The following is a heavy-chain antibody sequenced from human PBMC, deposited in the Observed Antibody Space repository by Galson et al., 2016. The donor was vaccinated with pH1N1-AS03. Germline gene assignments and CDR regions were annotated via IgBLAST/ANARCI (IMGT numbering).Heavy chain of an antibody. CDR3: AREMTFYYETGGSPSMRGYYFDY. CDR1: NGSLSDNN. D-gene: IGHD3-22*01. CDR2: VDHSGET. V-gene: IGHV4-34*01. Sequence: SETLSLTCAVFNGSLSDNNWSWIRQPPGKGLGWIGEVDHSGETNFNPSLKGRVTVSLDSAKTQFSLRLTSVTAADTALYYCAREMTFYYETGGSPSMRGYYFDYWGQGSLVTVSS. J-gene: IGHJ4*02.